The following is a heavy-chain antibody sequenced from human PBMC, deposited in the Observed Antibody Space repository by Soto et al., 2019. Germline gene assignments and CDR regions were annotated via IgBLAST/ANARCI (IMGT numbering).Heavy chain of an antibody. CDR3: ARESEDLTSNFDY. CDR2: ISSTTNYI. CDR1: GFTFTRYS. J-gene: IGHJ4*02. Sequence: GGSLRLSCAASGFTFTRYSINFCRQSPFKWLEWVSSISSTTNYIYYGDSMKGRFTISRDNAKNSLYLEMNSLRAEDTAVYYCARESEDLTSNFDYWGQGTLVTVSS. V-gene: IGHV3-21*06.